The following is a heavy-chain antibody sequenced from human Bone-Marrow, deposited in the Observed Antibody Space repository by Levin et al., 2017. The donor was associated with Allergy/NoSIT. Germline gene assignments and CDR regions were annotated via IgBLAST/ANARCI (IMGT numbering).Heavy chain of an antibody. J-gene: IGHJ4*02. CDR2: ISYDGSNK. V-gene: IGHV3-30-3*01. D-gene: IGHD1-14*01. CDR1: GFTFSSYA. Sequence: GGSLRLSCAASGFTFSSYAMHWVRQAPGKGLEWVAVISYDGSNKYYADSVKGRFTISRDNSKNTLYLQMNSLRAEDTAVYYCARAGGLNYFDYWGQGTLVTVSS. CDR3: ARAGGLNYFDY.